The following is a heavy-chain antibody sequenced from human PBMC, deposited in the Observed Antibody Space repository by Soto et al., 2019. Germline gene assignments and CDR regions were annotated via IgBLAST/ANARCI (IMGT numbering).Heavy chain of an antibody. D-gene: IGHD6-19*01. CDR1: GDSVSSNSAA. CDR3: ARGVVGYSSGWANWFDP. V-gene: IGHV6-1*01. CDR2: TYYRSKWYN. Sequence: QSQTLSLPCAISGDSVSSNSAAWNWIRQSPSRGLEWLGRTYYRSKWYNDYAVSVKSRITINPDTSKNQFSLQLNSVTPEDTAVYYCARGVVGYSSGWANWFDPWGQGTLVTVSS. J-gene: IGHJ5*02.